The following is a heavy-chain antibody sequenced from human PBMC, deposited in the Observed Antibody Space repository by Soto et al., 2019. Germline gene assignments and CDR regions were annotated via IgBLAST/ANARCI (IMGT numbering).Heavy chain of an antibody. J-gene: IGHJ4*02. Sequence: GGSLRLSCAASGFTFSSYWMNWVRQAPGKGLEWVANINQDGNEDNLLDSVKGRFTISRDNAKNSLFLQVNSLRVDDTAVYYCARHGHGHHDFLDYWGQGDLVTVSS. D-gene: IGHD2-21*02. CDR2: INQDGNED. V-gene: IGHV3-7*01. CDR3: ARHGHGHHDFLDY. CDR1: GFTFSSYW.